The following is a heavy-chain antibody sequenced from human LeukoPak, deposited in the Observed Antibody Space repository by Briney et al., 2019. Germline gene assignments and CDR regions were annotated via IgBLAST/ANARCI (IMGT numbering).Heavy chain of an antibody. Sequence: QPGRSLILSCAASGFTFSSYGMHWVRQAPGKGLEWVAVIWCDGSNKYYAASVKGRFTISRDNSKNTLYLQMNSLRAEDTAVYYCARALRPSGYYGAGSFPDADAFDIWGQGTMVTVSS. CDR2: IWCDGSNK. D-gene: IGHD3-10*01. CDR1: GFTFSSYG. J-gene: IGHJ3*02. CDR3: ARALRPSGYYGAGSFPDADAFDI. V-gene: IGHV3-33*01.